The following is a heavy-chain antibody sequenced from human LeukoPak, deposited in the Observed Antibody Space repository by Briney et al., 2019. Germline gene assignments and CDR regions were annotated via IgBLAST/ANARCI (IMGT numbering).Heavy chain of an antibody. D-gene: IGHD3-22*01. V-gene: IGHV3-15*07. J-gene: IGHJ4*02. Sequence: GGSLRLSCAASGFTFSNAWMNWVRQAPGKGLEWVGRIKSKTDGGTTDYAVPVKGRFTISRDDSKNTLYLQMNSLKTEDTAVYYCITATYDSSGSYNFDYWGQGTLVTVSS. CDR2: IKSKTDGGTT. CDR3: ITATYDSSGSYNFDY. CDR1: GFTFSNAW.